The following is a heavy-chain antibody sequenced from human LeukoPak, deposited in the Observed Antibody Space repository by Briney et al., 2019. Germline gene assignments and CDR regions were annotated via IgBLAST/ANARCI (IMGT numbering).Heavy chain of an antibody. J-gene: IGHJ5*02. CDR1: GGSISSSSYY. CDR3: ARLDWEYSSGLRWFDP. Sequence: SETLSLTCTVSGGSISSSSYYWGWIRQPPGKGLEWIGSMYYSGTTYYNPSLKSRVTISVDTSKNQFSLKLSSVTAADTAVYYCARLDWEYSSGLRWFDPWGQGTLVTVSS. V-gene: IGHV4-39*07. D-gene: IGHD6-19*01. CDR2: MYYSGTT.